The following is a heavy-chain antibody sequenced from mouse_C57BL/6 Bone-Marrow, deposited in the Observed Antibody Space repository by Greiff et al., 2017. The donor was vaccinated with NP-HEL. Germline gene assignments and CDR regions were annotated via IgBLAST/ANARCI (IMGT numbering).Heavy chain of an antibody. Sequence: EVQVVESGPGLVKPSQSLSLTCSVTGYSITSGYYWNWIRQFPGNKLEWMGYISYDGSNNYNPSLKNRISITRDTSKNQYYLQLNSVTTEDTATYYCASMHYYGSSYFFDYWGQGTTLTVSS. J-gene: IGHJ2*01. D-gene: IGHD1-1*01. V-gene: IGHV3-6*01. CDR3: ASMHYYGSSYFFDY. CDR1: GYSITSGYY. CDR2: ISYDGSN.